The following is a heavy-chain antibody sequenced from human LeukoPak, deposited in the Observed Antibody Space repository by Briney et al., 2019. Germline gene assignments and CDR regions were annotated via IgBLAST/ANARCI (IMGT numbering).Heavy chain of an antibody. CDR3: ARDSGFSGTQRGEY. CDR2: ISYDGSNK. J-gene: IGHJ4*02. D-gene: IGHD3/OR15-3a*01. Sequence: QPGGSLRLSCAASGFTFSSYAMHWVRQALGKGLEWVAVISYDGSNKYYADSVKGRFTISRDNSKNTLYLQMNSLRAEDTAVYYCARDSGFSGTQRGEYWGQGTLVTVSS. CDR1: GFTFSSYA. V-gene: IGHV3-30*04.